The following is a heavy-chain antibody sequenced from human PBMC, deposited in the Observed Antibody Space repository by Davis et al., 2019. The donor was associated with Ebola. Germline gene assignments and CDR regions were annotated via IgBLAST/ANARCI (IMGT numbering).Heavy chain of an antibody. CDR1: GGSVSSGSYY. CDR3: ARGVTIFGVVIDY. J-gene: IGHJ4*02. D-gene: IGHD3-3*01. Sequence: MPSETLSLTCTVSGGSVSSGSYYRSWIRQPPGKGLEWIGYIYYSGSTNYNPSLKSRVTISVDTSKNQFSLKLSSVTAADTAVYYCARGVTIFGVVIDYWGQGTLVTVSS. CDR2: IYYSGST. V-gene: IGHV4-61*01.